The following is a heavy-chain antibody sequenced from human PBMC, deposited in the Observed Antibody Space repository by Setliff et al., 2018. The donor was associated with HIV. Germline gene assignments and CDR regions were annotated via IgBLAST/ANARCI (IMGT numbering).Heavy chain of an antibody. CDR1: GYSISSGYY. CDR3: VRGPQWLVQKGRVYYFDY. CDR2: IYHNGIT. J-gene: IGHJ4*02. V-gene: IGHV4-38-2*01. Sequence: SETLSLTCGVSGYSISSGYYWGWIRQPPGKGLEWIGSIYHNGITYYNPSLKSRVTISVDTSQNQFSLKLNSMTAADTAVYFCVRGPQWLVQKGRVYYFDYWGQGTLVTVSS. D-gene: IGHD6-19*01.